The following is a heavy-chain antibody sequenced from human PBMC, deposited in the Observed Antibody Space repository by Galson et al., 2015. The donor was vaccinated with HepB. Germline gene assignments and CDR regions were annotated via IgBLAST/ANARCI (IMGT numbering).Heavy chain of an antibody. CDR1: GFTFSSYA. J-gene: IGHJ6*04. CDR3: VKGQVDV. Sequence: SLRLSCAASGFTFSSYAMHWVRQAPGKGLEYVSAIGSNGGNTYYADSVKGRFTISRDNSKNTLYLQMSSLRAEDTAVYYCVKGQVDVWGKGTTVTVSS. CDR2: IGSNGGNT. V-gene: IGHV3-64D*06.